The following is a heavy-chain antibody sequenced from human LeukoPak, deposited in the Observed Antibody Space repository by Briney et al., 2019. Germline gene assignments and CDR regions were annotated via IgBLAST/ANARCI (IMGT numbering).Heavy chain of an antibody. CDR3: ASSSGMSGMPLYYYYGMDV. V-gene: IGHV4-61*01. CDR2: IYYSGST. D-gene: IGHD2-2*01. Sequence: KPSETLSLTRTVSGGSVSSGSYYWSWIRQPPGKGLEWIGYIYYSGSTNYNPSLKSRVTISVDTSKNQFSLKLSSVTAADTAVYYCASSSGMSGMPLYYYYGMDVWGQGTTVTVSS. J-gene: IGHJ6*02. CDR1: GGSVSSGSYY.